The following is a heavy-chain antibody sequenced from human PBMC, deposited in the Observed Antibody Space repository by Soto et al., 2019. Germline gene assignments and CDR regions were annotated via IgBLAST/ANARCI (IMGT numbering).Heavy chain of an antibody. D-gene: IGHD5-12*01. CDR1: GASITYGGYS. CDR2: ITHLENT. Sequence: QLRLQESGSGVVKTSESLSLTCTVFGASITYGGYSWSWIRQSPGRGLEWIGHITHLENTYFNPSFKSRRTMSIDRTKNQCSRKGTAMTAADEGRDFCGRGGGNDPFEYWGQGILVTVSS. V-gene: IGHV4-30-2*06. CDR3: GRGGGNDPFEY. J-gene: IGHJ4*02.